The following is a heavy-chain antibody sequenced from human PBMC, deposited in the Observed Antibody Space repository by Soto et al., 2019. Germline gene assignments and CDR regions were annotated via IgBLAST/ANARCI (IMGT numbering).Heavy chain of an antibody. CDR1: GFTFSSYA. CDR3: AKDHYSSSWNLPVTIPLLDY. CDR2: ISGSGGST. D-gene: IGHD6-13*01. J-gene: IGHJ4*02. V-gene: IGHV3-23*01. Sequence: GGSLRLSCAASGFTFSSYAMSWVRQAPGKGLEWVSAISGSGGSTYYADSVKGRFTISRDNSKNTLYLQMNSLRAEDTAVYYCAKDHYSSSWNLPVTIPLLDYWGQGTLVTVSS.